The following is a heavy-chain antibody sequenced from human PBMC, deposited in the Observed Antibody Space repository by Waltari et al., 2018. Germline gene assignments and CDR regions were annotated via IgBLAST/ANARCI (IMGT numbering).Heavy chain of an antibody. Sequence: EVQVVESGGGLVQPGGSLKLSCATSGFSFSGSTIHWVRQTSGKGLEWVGRIRREPYNYATAYSASVKGRFTISRDDSKNTAYLQMNSLMTEDTAMYYCSGGEVTGTDFWGQGTLVTVSS. CDR2: IRREPYNYAT. V-gene: IGHV3-73*01. CDR1: GFSFSGST. D-gene: IGHD6-19*01. CDR3: SGGEVTGTDF. J-gene: IGHJ4*02.